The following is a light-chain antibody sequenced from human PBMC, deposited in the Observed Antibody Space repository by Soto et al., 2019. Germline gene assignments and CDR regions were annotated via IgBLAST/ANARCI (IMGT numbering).Light chain of an antibody. J-gene: IGKJ1*01. CDR3: QQYNSYS. Sequence: EIVLTQSPGTLSLSPGERATLSCRASQSVSNNYLAWYQQKPGQAPRLLIYGASNRATGIPDRFSGSGSGTEFTLTISSLQPDVFATYYCQQYNSYSFGQGTKVDIK. CDR1: QSVSNNY. CDR2: GAS. V-gene: IGKV3-20*01.